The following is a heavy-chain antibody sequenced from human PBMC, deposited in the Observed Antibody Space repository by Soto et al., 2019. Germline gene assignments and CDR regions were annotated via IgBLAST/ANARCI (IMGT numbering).Heavy chain of an antibody. D-gene: IGHD6-13*01. CDR3: ARGIATTEMDV. CDR1: GFSMSRYY. V-gene: IGHV4-59*01. J-gene: IGHJ6*02. CDR2: IYYSGHT. Sequence: SETLSLTCPVSGFSMSRYYWSWIRQAPGKGLEWIGYIYYSGHTNHNPSLKSRVTISVDTSKNQFSLKLSSVTAADTAVYYCARGIATTEMDVWGQGTTVT.